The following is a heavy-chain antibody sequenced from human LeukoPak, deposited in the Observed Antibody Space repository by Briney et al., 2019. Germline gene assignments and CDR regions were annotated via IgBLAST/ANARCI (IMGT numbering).Heavy chain of an antibody. CDR2: ISAYNGNT. CDR1: GYTFSSYG. Sequence: ASVKVSCKASGYTFSSYGISWVRQAPGQGLEWMGWISAYNGNTNYAQKLQGRVTMTTDTSTSTAYMELRSLRSDDTAVYYCARQMYGSGSNWFDPWGQGTLVTVSS. D-gene: IGHD3-10*01. J-gene: IGHJ5*02. CDR3: ARQMYGSGSNWFDP. V-gene: IGHV1-18*01.